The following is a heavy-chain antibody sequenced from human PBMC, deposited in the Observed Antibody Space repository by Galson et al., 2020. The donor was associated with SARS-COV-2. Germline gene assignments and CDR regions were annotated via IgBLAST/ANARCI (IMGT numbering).Heavy chain of an antibody. Sequence: GESLKISCAASGFTFSSYAMSWVRQAPGKGLEWVSAISGSGGSTYYADSVKGRFTISRDNSKNTLYLQMNSLRAEDTAVYYCAKDIEVLRFWEWLSSPSYNAFDIWGQGTMVTVSS. CDR2: ISGSGGST. J-gene: IGHJ3*02. D-gene: IGHD3-3*01. CDR3: AKDIEVLRFWEWLSSPSYNAFDI. V-gene: IGHV3-23*01. CDR1: GFTFSSYA.